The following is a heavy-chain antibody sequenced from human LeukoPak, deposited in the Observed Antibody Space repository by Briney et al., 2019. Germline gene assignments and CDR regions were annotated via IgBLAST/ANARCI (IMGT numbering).Heavy chain of an antibody. V-gene: IGHV3-23*01. D-gene: IGHD3-22*01. CDR1: GFTFSSYA. Sequence: GGSLRLSCAASGFTFSSYAMSWVRQAPGKGLEWVSAISGSGGSTYYADSVKGRFTISRDNSKNTLYLQMNSLRAEDTAVYYCAKLIDYYDSSGYLYYYGMDVWGQGTTVTVSS. CDR3: AKLIDYYDSSGYLYYYGMDV. CDR2: ISGSGGST. J-gene: IGHJ6*02.